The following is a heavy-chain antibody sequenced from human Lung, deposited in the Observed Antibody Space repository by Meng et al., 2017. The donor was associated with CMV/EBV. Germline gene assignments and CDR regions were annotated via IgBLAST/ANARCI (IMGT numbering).Heavy chain of an antibody. CDR2: VSSSYAV. D-gene: IGHD6-19*01. J-gene: IGHJ6*02. CDR3: ARVLLEARGWYYQGMDV. V-gene: IGHV3-69-1*01. Sequence: GESLKISCAASGFRFSDYYMTWIRQAPGKGLEWVSYVSSSYAVDYADSLKGRFTISRDNAKKSVHLQMNSLRAEDTAVYYCARVLLEARGWYYQGMDVWGQGTTVTVSS. CDR1: GFRFSDYY.